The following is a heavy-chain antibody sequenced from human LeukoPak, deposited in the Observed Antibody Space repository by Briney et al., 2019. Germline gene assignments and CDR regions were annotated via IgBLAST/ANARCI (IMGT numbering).Heavy chain of an antibody. Sequence: GGSLRPSCAASGFTFSSYSMNWVRQAPGKGLEWVSSISSSSSYIYYADSVKGRFTISRDNAKNSLYLQMNSLRAEDTAVYYCARAYSSSPNYYYYGMDVWGQGTTVTVSS. J-gene: IGHJ6*02. CDR1: GFTFSSYS. CDR3: ARAYSSSPNYYYYGMDV. D-gene: IGHD6-6*01. CDR2: ISSSSSYI. V-gene: IGHV3-21*01.